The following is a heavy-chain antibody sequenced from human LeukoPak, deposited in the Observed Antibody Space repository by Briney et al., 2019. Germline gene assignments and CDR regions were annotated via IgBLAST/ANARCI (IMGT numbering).Heavy chain of an antibody. D-gene: IGHD2-15*01. J-gene: IGHJ1*01. V-gene: IGHV4-34*01. CDR1: GGSFSGYY. CDR2: INHSGST. Sequence: SETLSLTCAVYGGSFSGYYWSWIRQPPGKGLEWIGEINHSGSTNYNPSLKSRVTTSVDTSKNQFSLKLSSVTAADTAVYYCARVADCSGGSCYSEYFQHWGQGTLVTVSS. CDR3: ARVADCSGGSCYSEYFQH.